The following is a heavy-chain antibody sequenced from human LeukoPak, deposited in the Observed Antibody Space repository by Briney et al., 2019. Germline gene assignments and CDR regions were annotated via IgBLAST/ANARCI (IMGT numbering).Heavy chain of an antibody. CDR2: INHSGST. J-gene: IGHJ5*02. V-gene: IGHV4-34*01. Sequence: SETLSLTCAVYGGSFSGYYWSWIRQPPGKGLEWIGEINHSGSTNYNPSLKSRVTISVDTSKNQFSLKLSSVTAADTAVYYCARMDIVVVPAATHSSYNWFDPWGQGTLATVSS. CDR1: GGSFSGYY. D-gene: IGHD2-2*03. CDR3: ARMDIVVVPAATHSSYNWFDP.